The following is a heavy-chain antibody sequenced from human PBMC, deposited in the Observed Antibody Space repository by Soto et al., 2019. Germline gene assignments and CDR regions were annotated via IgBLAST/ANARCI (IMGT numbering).Heavy chain of an antibody. J-gene: IGHJ4*02. CDR2: LSGSGGSA. Sequence: EVQLLESGGGLVRPGGSLRLSCAASGFTFSNYAMNWVRQAPGKGLQWVSALSGSGGSAYYADSVQGRFTISRDNSKNTLYLQMNSLRAEDTAVYYCATHIVVVTASKYWGQGTLVTVSS. D-gene: IGHD2-21*02. CDR3: ATHIVVVTASKY. V-gene: IGHV3-23*01. CDR1: GFTFSNYA.